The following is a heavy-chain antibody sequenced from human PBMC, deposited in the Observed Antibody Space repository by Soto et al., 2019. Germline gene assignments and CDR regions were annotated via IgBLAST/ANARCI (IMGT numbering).Heavy chain of an antibody. CDR1: GGSISSGGYY. CDR3: ARYSKGDAFDI. J-gene: IGHJ3*02. D-gene: IGHD5-18*01. CDR2: IYYSGST. Sequence: LCGGSISSGGYYWSWIRQHPGKGLEWIGYIYYSGSTYYNPSLKSRVTISVDTSKNQFSLKLSSVTAADTAVYYCARYSKGDAFDIWGQGTMVTVSS. V-gene: IGHV4-31*02.